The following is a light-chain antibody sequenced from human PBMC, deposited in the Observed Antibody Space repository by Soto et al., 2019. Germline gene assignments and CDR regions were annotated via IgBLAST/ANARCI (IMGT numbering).Light chain of an antibody. J-gene: IGLJ2*01. CDR1: SSDVGTYNL. CDR3: CSYAGDSTVL. CDR2: EGS. V-gene: IGLV2-23*01. Sequence: QSALTQPASVSGSPGQSITISCTGTSSDVGTYNLVSWYQQLPGKAPKLMIYEGSKRPSGVSNRFSGSKSGNTASLTISGLQAEDEADYYCCSYAGDSTVLFGGGTKLTVL.